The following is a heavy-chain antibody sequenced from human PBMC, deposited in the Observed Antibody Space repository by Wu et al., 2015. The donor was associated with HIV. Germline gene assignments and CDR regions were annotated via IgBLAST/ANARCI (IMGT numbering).Heavy chain of an antibody. CDR2: INPNSGGT. V-gene: IGHV1-2*02. CDR1: GYTFTGYY. J-gene: IGHJ3*02. D-gene: IGHD3-22*01. CDR3: ARPTYYYDSSGYRDAFDI. Sequence: QVQLVQSGAEVKKPGASVKVSCKASGYTFTGYYMHWVRQAPGQGLEWMGWINPNSGGTNYAQKFQGRVTMTRDTSISTAYMELSRLRSDDTAVYYCARPTYYYDSSGYRDAFDIWGQGTTVTVSS.